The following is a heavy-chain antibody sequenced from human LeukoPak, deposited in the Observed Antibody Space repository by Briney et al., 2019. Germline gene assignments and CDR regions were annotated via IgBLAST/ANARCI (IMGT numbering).Heavy chain of an antibody. V-gene: IGHV1-69*05. Sequence: SVKVSCKASGGTFSSYAISWVRQAPGQGLEWMGRIIPIFGTANYAQKFQGRVTITTDESTSTAYMELSSLRSEDTAVYYCARTLPSFLWFGELYYWGQGTLVTVSS. J-gene: IGHJ4*02. CDR2: IIPIFGTA. CDR1: GGTFSSYA. CDR3: ARTLPSFLWFGELYY. D-gene: IGHD3-10*01.